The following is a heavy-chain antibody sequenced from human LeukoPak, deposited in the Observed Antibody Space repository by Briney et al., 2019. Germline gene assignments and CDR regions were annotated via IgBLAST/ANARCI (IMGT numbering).Heavy chain of an antibody. D-gene: IGHD4-17*01. CDR3: ARDCHLYGDYALNGWFDP. V-gene: IGHV4-59*01. Sequence: PSETLSLTCTVSGGSISSYYWSWIRQPPGKGLEWIGYIYYSGSTNYNPSLKSRVTISVVTSKNQFSLELSSVTAADTAVYYCARDCHLYGDYALNGWFDPWGQGTLVTVSS. CDR2: IYYSGST. J-gene: IGHJ5*02. CDR1: GGSISSYY.